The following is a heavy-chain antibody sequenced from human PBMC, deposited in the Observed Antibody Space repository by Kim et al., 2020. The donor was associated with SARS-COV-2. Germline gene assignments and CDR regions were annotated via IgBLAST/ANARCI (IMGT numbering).Heavy chain of an antibody. D-gene: IGHD3-16*01. CDR2: IWFDGGNR. J-gene: IGHJ3*01. Sequence: GGSLRLSCAASGFTFSTYGMHWVRQAPGKGLEWVAVIWFDGGNRYYADSVKGRFTISRDNSKNILYLEMSSLRAEATAVYYCGKAGYRDPGDDAFDVWGQGTMVTVSS. CDR1: GFTFSTYG. CDR3: GKAGYRDPGDDAFDV. V-gene: IGHV3-33*06.